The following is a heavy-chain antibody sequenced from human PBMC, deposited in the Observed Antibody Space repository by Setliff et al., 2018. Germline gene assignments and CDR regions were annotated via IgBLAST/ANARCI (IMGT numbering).Heavy chain of an antibody. D-gene: IGHD3-22*01. CDR2: IPYDGSNK. Sequence: GGSLRLSCAASGFTFSSYAMHWVRQAPGKGLEWVAVIPYDGSNKYYADSVKGRFTISRDNSKNTLYLQMNSLRAEDTAVYYCARVRGYDSSGFLNWFDPWGQGTLVTVSS. J-gene: IGHJ5*02. CDR1: GFTFSSYA. V-gene: IGHV3-30*04. CDR3: ARVRGYDSSGFLNWFDP.